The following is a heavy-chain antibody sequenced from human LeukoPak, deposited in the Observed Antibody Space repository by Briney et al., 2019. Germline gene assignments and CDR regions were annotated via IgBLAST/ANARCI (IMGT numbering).Heavy chain of an antibody. Sequence: PSETLSLTCAVSGGSISSSNWWSWVRQPPGKGLEWIGEIYHSGSTNYNPSLKSRVTISVDKSKNQFSLKLSSVTAADTAVYYCARDLRRVLGAFDIWGQGTMVTVSS. D-gene: IGHD1-1*01. CDR1: GGSISSSNW. V-gene: IGHV4-4*02. CDR2: IYHSGST. J-gene: IGHJ3*02. CDR3: ARDLRRVLGAFDI.